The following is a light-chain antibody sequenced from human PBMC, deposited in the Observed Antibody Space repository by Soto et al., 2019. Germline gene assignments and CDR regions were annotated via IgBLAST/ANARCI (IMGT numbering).Light chain of an antibody. CDR3: SSKSPDF. J-gene: IGLJ1*01. CDR1: SSGIRDYNY. CDR2: EVS. V-gene: IGLV2-14*01. Sequence: QSVLTQPASVSGSPGQSITISCTGTSSGIRDYNYVSWYQQLPGNAPKLIMYEVSNRPSGISNRFSGSKSGNTASLTISGLQTEDEADYYCSSKSPDFFGTGTKVTVL.